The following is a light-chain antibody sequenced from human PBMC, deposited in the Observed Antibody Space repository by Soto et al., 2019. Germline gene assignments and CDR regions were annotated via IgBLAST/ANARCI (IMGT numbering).Light chain of an antibody. J-gene: IGLJ2*01. CDR2: DVS. Sequence: QSALTQPRSVSGSPGQSVTISCTGTSSDVGGYDYVSWYQHHPGKAPKFIMFDVSSRPSGVPDRFSGFKSGNTAYLTISGLQAEDEADYHCCSLAGGNIFRVFGGGTKVTVL. V-gene: IGLV2-11*01. CDR1: SSDVGGYDY. CDR3: CSLAGGNIFRV.